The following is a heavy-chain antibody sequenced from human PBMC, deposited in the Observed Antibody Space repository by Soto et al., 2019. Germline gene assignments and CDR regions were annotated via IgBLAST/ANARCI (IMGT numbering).Heavy chain of an antibody. CDR3: ARDHLSFYDTSGYYPYFDY. CDR1: GGSVNTAPYY. CDR2: IYYSGST. D-gene: IGHD3-22*01. V-gene: IGHV4-61*01. J-gene: IGHJ4*02. Sequence: SETLSLTCTVSGGSVNTAPYYWSWIRQPPGKGLEWIGYIYYSGSTNYNPSLKSRVSISLDTSKNQFSLNLSSVTAADTAVYFCARDHLSFYDTSGYYPYFDYWGQGTLVTVSS.